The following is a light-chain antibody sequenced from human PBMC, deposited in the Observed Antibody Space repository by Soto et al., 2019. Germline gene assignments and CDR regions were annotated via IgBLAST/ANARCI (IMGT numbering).Light chain of an antibody. Sequence: DIQMSQSPSTLSASVGDRVTITCRASRSISNWLAWYQQKPGKAPKVLIYRASSLQSGVPSRFSGSGSGTEFTLTISSLQPDDFATYYCQQYNSYWTFGQGTKVDI. V-gene: IGKV1-5*03. CDR2: RAS. CDR3: QQYNSYWT. CDR1: RSISNW. J-gene: IGKJ1*01.